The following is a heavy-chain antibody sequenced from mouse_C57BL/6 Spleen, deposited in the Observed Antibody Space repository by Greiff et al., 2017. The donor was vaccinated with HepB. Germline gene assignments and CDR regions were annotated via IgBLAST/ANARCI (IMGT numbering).Heavy chain of an antibody. CDR1: GFSLTSYG. D-gene: IGHD6-2*01. Sequence: VKLVESGPGLVQPSQSLSITCTVSGFSLTSYGVHWVRQSPGKGLEWLGVIWSGGSTDYNAAFISRLSISKDNSKSQVFFKMNSLQADDTAIYYCARNGGSPYAMDYWGQGTSVTVSS. J-gene: IGHJ4*01. V-gene: IGHV2-2*01. CDR2: IWSGGST. CDR3: ARNGGSPYAMDY.